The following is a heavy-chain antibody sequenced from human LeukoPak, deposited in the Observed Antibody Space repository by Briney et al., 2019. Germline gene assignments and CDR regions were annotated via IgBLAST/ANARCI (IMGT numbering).Heavy chain of an antibody. CDR2: IRSKAYGGTT. D-gene: IGHD6-13*01. J-gene: IGHJ4*02. Sequence: GRSLRLSCTASGFTFGDYAVSWVRQAPGKGLEWVGFIRSKAYGGTTEYAASVKGRFTISRDDSKSIAYLQMNSLKTEDTAVYYCTRDTIARAAAGTDYWGQGTLVTVSS. CDR3: TRDTIARAAAGTDY. CDR1: GFTFGDYA. V-gene: IGHV3-49*04.